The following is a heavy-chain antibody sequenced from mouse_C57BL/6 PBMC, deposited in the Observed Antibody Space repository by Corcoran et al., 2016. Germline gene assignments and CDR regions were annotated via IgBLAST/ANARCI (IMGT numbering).Heavy chain of an antibody. J-gene: IGHJ4*01. CDR2: IDPETGGT. V-gene: IGHV1-15*01. Sequence: QVQLQQSGAELVRPGASVTLSCKASGYTFTDYEMHWVKQTPVHGLEWIGAIDPETGGTAYNQKFKGKAILTADKSSSTAYMELRSLTSEDSAVYYCTRYDYDGPYYAMDYWGRGTSVTVSS. CDR1: GYTFTDYE. D-gene: IGHD2-4*01. CDR3: TRYDYDGPYYAMDY.